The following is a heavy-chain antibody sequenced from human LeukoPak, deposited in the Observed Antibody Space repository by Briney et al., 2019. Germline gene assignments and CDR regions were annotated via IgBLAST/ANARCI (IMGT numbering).Heavy chain of an antibody. CDR3: ARGDSSSLLWAFDY. D-gene: IGHD6-13*01. V-gene: IGHV1-69*05. J-gene: IGHJ4*02. Sequence: ASVKVSCKASGGTFSSYAISWVRQAPGQGLEWMGGIIPIFGTANYAQKFQGRVTITTDESTSTAYMELSSLRSEDTAVYYCARGDSSSLLWAFDYWGQGTLVTVSS. CDR2: IIPIFGTA. CDR1: GGTFSSYA.